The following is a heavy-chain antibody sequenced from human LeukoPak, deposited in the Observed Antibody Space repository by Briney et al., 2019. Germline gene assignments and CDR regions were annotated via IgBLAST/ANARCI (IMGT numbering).Heavy chain of an antibody. CDR2: INHSGST. V-gene: IGHV4-34*01. CDR1: GGSFSGYH. CDR3: ASQDDYGDYVEVY. J-gene: IGHJ4*02. D-gene: IGHD4-17*01. Sequence: PSETLSLTCAVYGGSFSGYHWSWIRQPPGKGLEWIGEINHSGSTNYNPSLKSRVTISVDTSKNQLSLKLSSVTAADTAVYYCASQDDYGDYVEVYWGQGTLVTVSS.